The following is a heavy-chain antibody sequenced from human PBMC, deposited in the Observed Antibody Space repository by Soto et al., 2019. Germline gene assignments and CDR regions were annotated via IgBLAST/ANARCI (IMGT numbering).Heavy chain of an antibody. Sequence: QVQLVQSGAEVKKPGSSVKVSCKASGGTFSSYAISWVRQAPGQGLEWMGGIIPIFGTANYAQKVQGRVTITADESTSTAYMELSSLRSEDTAVYYCARGGPVIAARPEWFDPWGQGPLVTVSS. CDR2: IIPIFGTA. CDR1: GGTFSSYA. V-gene: IGHV1-69*01. CDR3: ARGGPVIAARPEWFDP. J-gene: IGHJ5*02. D-gene: IGHD6-6*01.